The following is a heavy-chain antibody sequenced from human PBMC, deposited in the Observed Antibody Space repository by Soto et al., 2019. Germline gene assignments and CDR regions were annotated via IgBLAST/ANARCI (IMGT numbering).Heavy chain of an antibody. J-gene: IGHJ4*02. CDR3: ASLYGDYVSY. D-gene: IGHD4-17*01. Sequence: QLQLQESGPGLVKPSETLSLTCTVSGGSISSSSYYWGWIRQPPGTGLEWIGSISYSGSTYYNPSLKSRVTISVDTSKNQFSLTLSSVTAADTAVYYCASLYGDYVSYWGQGTLVTVSS. CDR2: ISYSGST. CDR1: GGSISSSSYY. V-gene: IGHV4-39*01.